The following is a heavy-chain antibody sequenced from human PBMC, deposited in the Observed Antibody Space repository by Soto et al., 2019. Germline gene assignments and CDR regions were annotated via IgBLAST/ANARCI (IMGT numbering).Heavy chain of an antibody. J-gene: IGHJ4*02. CDR3: ARHDATVTTGDYFDY. CDR1: GFTFSDYY. D-gene: IGHD4-4*01. Sequence: PGGSLRLSCAASGFTFSDYYMSWIRQAPGKGLEWVSYISSSGSTIYYADSVKGRFTISRDNAKNSLYLQMNSLRAEDTAVYYCARHDATVTTGDYFDYWGQGTLVTVSS. V-gene: IGHV3-11*01. CDR2: ISSSGSTI.